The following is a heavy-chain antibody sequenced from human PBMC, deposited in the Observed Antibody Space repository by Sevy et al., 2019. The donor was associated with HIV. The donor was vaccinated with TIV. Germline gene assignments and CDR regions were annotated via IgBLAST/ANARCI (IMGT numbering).Heavy chain of an antibody. V-gene: IGHV3-15*07. CDR1: GFTFSTTW. Sequence: GGSLRLSCAASGFTFSTTWMNWVHQAPGRGLEWVARVKSESDGGTTHYAEPVKGRFAISRDDSKNTVYLQMSSLTTEDTAVYYCWVHGDSSPDAFDIWGQGTMVTVSS. D-gene: IGHD4-17*01. CDR2: VKSESDGGTT. CDR3: WVHGDSSPDAFDI. J-gene: IGHJ3*02.